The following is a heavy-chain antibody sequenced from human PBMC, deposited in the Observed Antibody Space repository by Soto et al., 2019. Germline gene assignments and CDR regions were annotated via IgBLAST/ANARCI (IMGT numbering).Heavy chain of an antibody. Sequence: LCGGSIRSGGYYWSWIRQHPGKGLEWIGYIYYSGSTYYNPSLKSRVTISVDTSKNQFSLKLSSVTAADTAVYYCARTERTNWFDPWGQGTLVTVSS. CDR2: IYYSGST. V-gene: IGHV4-31*02. CDR3: ARTERTNWFDP. CDR1: GGSIRSGGYY. J-gene: IGHJ5*02.